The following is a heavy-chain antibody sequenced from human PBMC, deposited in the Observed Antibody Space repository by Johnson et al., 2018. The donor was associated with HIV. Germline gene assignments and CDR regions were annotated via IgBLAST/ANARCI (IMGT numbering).Heavy chain of an antibody. CDR2: ISSNGGST. Sequence: EVQLVESGGGLKQPGGSLRLSCAASGFTFSSYDMHWVRQAPGKGLACVSAISSNGGSTYYADSVKGRFTISRDNSKNTLYLQMGSLRAEDMAVYYCARGTVCGGDCYSRAFDIWGQGTMVTVSS. J-gene: IGHJ3*02. CDR1: GFTFSSYD. V-gene: IGHV3-64*07. CDR3: ARGTVCGGDCYSRAFDI. D-gene: IGHD2-21*02.